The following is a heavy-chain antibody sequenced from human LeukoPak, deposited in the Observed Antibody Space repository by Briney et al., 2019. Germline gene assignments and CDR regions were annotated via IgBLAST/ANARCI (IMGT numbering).Heavy chain of an antibody. V-gene: IGHV1-46*01. Sequence: ASVKVSCKASGYRFTSFYVHWVRQAPGQGLEWMGTNNPSGDSATDTQKFQDRITMTRDTSTGTVYMELSSLRSEDTAVYYCAVRYSSYFEGMDAWGQGTTVTVSS. CDR3: AVRYSSYFEGMDA. CDR2: NNPSGDSA. CDR1: GYRFTSFY. D-gene: IGHD2/OR15-2a*01. J-gene: IGHJ6*02.